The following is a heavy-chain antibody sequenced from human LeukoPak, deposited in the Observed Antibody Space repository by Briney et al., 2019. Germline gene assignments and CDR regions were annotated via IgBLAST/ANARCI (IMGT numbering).Heavy chain of an antibody. CDR2: IKDDGRDK. Sequence: PGGSLRLSCAASGFTFSSSWMTWVRQAPGKGLEWVASIKDDGRDKYYVDSVKGRFTISRDNAKNSAFLQMNSLRAEDTAVYYCARDPGRGFDYWGPGALVTVSS. V-gene: IGHV3-7*01. CDR3: ARDPGRGFDY. D-gene: IGHD1-26*01. J-gene: IGHJ4*02. CDR1: GFTFSSSW.